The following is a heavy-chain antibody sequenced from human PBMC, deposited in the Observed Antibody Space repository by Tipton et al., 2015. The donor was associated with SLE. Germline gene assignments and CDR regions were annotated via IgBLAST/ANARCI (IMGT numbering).Heavy chain of an antibody. J-gene: IGHJ5*02. D-gene: IGHD2-2*01. Sequence: PGLVKPSETLALTCGVSGYSISRGYYWAWIRQPPGKGLEWIGNVYHDGTTTYNPSLKSRFTISVDTSKNQFSLSLSSVTAADTAVYFCAREREYEAWFDPWGQGILVTVSS. CDR1: GYSISRGYY. CDR3: AREREYEAWFDP. CDR2: VYHDGTT. V-gene: IGHV4-38-2*02.